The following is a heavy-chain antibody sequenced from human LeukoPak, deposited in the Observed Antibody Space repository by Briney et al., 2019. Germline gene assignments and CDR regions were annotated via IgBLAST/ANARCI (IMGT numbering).Heavy chain of an antibody. CDR1: GFTFSSYS. V-gene: IGHV3-21*01. D-gene: IGHD5-18*01. J-gene: IGHJ3*02. CDR2: ISSSSSYI. Sequence: PGGSLRLSCAASGFTFSSYSMNWVRQAPGKGLEWVSSISSSSSYIYYADSVKGRFTISRDNAKNSLYLQMNSLRAEDTAVYYCAKGGYSYGDDAFDIWGQGTMVTVSS. CDR3: AKGGYSYGDDAFDI.